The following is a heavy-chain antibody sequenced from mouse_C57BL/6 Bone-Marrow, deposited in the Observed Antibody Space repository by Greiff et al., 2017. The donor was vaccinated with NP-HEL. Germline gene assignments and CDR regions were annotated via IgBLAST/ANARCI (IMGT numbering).Heavy chain of an antibody. V-gene: IGHV1-42*01. CDR3: ARDGYYEGY. J-gene: IGHJ2*01. Sequence: VQLQQSGPELVKPGASVKISCKASGYSFTGYYMNWVKQSPEKSLEWIGEINPSTGGTTYNQKFKAKATLTVDKSSSTAYMQLKSLTSEDSAVYYCARDGYYEGYWGQGTTLTVSS. D-gene: IGHD2-3*01. CDR1: GYSFTGYY. CDR2: INPSTGGT.